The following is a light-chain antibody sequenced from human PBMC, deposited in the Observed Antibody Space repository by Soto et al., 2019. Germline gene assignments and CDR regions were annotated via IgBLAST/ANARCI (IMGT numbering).Light chain of an antibody. CDR3: ATWDDSLGGHVV. CDR2: MND. V-gene: IGLV1-47*01. CDR1: SSNIGSHF. Sequence: QSVLTQPPAASGTPGQRVAISCSGSSSNIGSHFVYWYQQLPGTAPRLLIYMNDQRPLGVPDRISGSKSGTSASLAISGLRSEDEARYYCATWDDSLGGHVVFGEGTKLPS. J-gene: IGLJ2*01.